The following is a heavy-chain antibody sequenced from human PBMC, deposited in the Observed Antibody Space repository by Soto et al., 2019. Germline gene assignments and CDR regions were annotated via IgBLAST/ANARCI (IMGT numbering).Heavy chain of an antibody. CDR3: GKVLVGATGHTDSDS. CDR2: IDYNGVT. D-gene: IGHD2-15*01. J-gene: IGHJ4*02. CDR1: GGSIYRSGYY. V-gene: IGHV4-39*01. Sequence: PSETLSLTCTVSGGSIYRSGYYWGWIRQPPGRGLEWIGNIDYNGVTYSNHSLKSRVNISRDTSKNQFSLKLTSVTAAYTALYYCGKVLVGATGHTDSDSWGPGTLVTVSS.